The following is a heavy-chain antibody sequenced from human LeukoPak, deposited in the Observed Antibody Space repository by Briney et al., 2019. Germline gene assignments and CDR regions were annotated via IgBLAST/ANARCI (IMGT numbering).Heavy chain of an antibody. Sequence: GGSLRLSCAASGFTFSSYAMSWVRQAPGKGLEWVSAISGSGGSIYYADSVKGRFTISRDNSKNTLYLQMNSLRAEDTAVYYCAKVRFLEWLYGPYYFDYWGQGTLVTVSS. D-gene: IGHD3-3*01. J-gene: IGHJ4*02. CDR1: GFTFSSYA. CDR3: AKVRFLEWLYGPYYFDY. V-gene: IGHV3-23*01. CDR2: ISGSGGSI.